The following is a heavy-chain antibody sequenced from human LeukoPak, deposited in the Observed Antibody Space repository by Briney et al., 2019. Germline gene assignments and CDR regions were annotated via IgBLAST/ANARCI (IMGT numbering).Heavy chain of an antibody. CDR3: AIHVCTSGSYYKPLDS. V-gene: IGHV1-2*02. D-gene: IGHD3-10*01. CDR1: GYTFTVYF. CDR2: INPNSGGA. Sequence: ASVKVSCKPSGYTFTVYFMHWVRQAPGPGLEWMGWINPNSGGANYAQKFQGRVTMSRDTSISTAYMELCRLRSEDTAVYYCAIHVCTSGSYYKPLDSWGQGDLGTVSS. J-gene: IGHJ4*02.